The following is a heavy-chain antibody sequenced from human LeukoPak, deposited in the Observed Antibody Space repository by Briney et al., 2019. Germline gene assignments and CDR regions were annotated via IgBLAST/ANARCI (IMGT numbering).Heavy chain of an antibody. V-gene: IGHV3-48*01. CDR1: GVTFSSVS. CDR2: ISSSSSTI. CDR3: ARARSGNYFDY. J-gene: IGHJ4*02. D-gene: IGHD3-3*01. Sequence: GGSLRLSCAASGVTFSSVSMSWVRQAPGKGLEWISYISSSSSTIYYADSVKGRFTISRDNAKNSVYLQMNSLRAEDTAVYSCARARSGNYFDYWGQGTLVTVSS.